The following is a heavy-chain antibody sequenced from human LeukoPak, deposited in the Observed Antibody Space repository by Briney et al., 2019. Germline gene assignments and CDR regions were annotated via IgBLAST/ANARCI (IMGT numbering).Heavy chain of an antibody. CDR1: GFTFSSYN. CDR3: ASTLQH. CDR2: IYIDGST. Sequence: GGSLRLSCAASGFTFSSYNMNWVRQAPGKGLEWVSVIYIDGSTYYADSVKGRFTVSRDNSKNMLYLQMNSLRAEDTAMYYCASTLQHWGQGTLVTVSS. V-gene: IGHV3-66*01. D-gene: IGHD2-15*01. J-gene: IGHJ1*01.